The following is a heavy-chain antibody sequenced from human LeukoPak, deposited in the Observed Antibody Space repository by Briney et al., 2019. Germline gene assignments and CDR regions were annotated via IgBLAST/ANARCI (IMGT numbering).Heavy chain of an antibody. J-gene: IGHJ6*02. CDR3: AREWFGELFLSYYYYGMDV. Sequence: SETLSLTCTVSGGSISSSSYYWGWIRQPPGKGLEWIGSIYYSGSTYYNPSLKSRVTISVDTSKNQFSLKLSSVTAADTSVYYCAREWFGELFLSYYYYGMDVWGQGTTVTVSS. V-gene: IGHV4-39*07. CDR2: IYYSGST. D-gene: IGHD3-10*01. CDR1: GGSISSSSYY.